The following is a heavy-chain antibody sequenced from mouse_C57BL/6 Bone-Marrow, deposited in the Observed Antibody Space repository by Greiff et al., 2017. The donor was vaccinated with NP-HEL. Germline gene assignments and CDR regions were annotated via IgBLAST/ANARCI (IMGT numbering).Heavy chain of an antibody. CDR3: AIRGYGSPWYFDV. CDR2: IHPSDSDT. Sequence: QVQLKQPGAELVKPGASVKVSCKASGYTFTSYWMHWVKQRPGQGLEWIGRIHPSDSDTNYNQKFQGKATLTVDKSSSTAYMQLSSLTSEDSAVYYCAIRGYGSPWYFDVWGTGTTVTVSS. V-gene: IGHV1-74*01. CDR1: GYTFTSYW. J-gene: IGHJ1*03. D-gene: IGHD1-1*01.